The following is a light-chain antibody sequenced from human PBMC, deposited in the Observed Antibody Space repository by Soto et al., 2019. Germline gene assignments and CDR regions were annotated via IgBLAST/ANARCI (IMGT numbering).Light chain of an antibody. V-gene: IGKV3-20*01. CDR1: QSVRSSY. CDR3: QQYGTSPRT. Sequence: EIVLTLSPGTLSLSPGERATLSCRASQSVRSSYLAWYQQKLGQAPRLLIYGVSNRATGIPDRFSGSGSGTDFTLTISRLESEDFAVYYCQQYGTSPRTFGQGTKVEIK. CDR2: GVS. J-gene: IGKJ1*01.